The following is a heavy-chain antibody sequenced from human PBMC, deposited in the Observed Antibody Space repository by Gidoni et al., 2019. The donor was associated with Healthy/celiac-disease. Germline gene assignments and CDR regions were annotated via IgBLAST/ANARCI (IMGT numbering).Heavy chain of an antibody. CDR3: AHTAREVVPAAIFTDWFDP. D-gene: IGHD2-2*02. CDR1: GFSLSTSGVG. Sequence: QITLKESGPTLVKPTQTRTLTCTFSGFSLSTSGVGVGWIRQPPGKALEWLALIYWNDDKRYSPSLKSRLTITKDTSKNQVVLTMTNMDPVDTATYYCAHTAREVVPAAIFTDWFDPWGQGTLVTVSS. V-gene: IGHV2-5*01. J-gene: IGHJ5*02. CDR2: IYWNDDK.